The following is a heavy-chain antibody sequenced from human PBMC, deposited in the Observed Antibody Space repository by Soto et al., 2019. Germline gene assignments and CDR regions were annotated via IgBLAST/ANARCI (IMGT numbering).Heavy chain of an antibody. Sequence: DVLLVESGGGLVEPGGSLRLSCAASGFTFSNAFLSWVRQAPGKGLEWVGQIGGNSESGTTKYPAPVRGRFTTSRDDAKNKMSLKKQSLKTEDTVVYYCTGTGGYINSHHLFVSWGQGTPVIVSS. J-gene: IGHJ5*01. V-gene: IGHV3-15*04. CDR2: IGGNSESGTT. CDR3: TGTGGYINSHHLFVS. D-gene: IGHD5-12*01. CDR1: GFTFSNAF.